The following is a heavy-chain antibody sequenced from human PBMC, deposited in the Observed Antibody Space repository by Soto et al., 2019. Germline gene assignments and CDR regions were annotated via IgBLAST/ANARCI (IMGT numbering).Heavy chain of an antibody. CDR2: SSKSGSYT. Sequence: SCKVSGLTLGDHYVSWIRQAPGKGLEWLSFSSKSGSYTNYADSVKGRFTIYRDNAENSIYLQMDSLRAEDTALYFCARDVIVPAAYFDSWGQGTLVTVSS. J-gene: IGHJ4*02. V-gene: IGHV3-11*06. D-gene: IGHD2-2*01. CDR3: ARDVIVPAAYFDS. CDR1: GLTLGDHY.